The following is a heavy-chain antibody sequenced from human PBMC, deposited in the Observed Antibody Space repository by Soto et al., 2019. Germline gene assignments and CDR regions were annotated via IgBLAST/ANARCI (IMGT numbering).Heavy chain of an antibody. J-gene: IGHJ3*02. Sequence: SVKVSCKASGGTFSSYAISWVRQAPGQGLEWMGGIIPIFGTAKYAQKLQGRVTITAVESRSTAHMELSSLRSEDPAVYCGARLSGPPHGFDIWGQGTMVTVSS. V-gene: IGHV1-69*13. CDR2: IIPIFGTA. CDR3: ARLSGPPHGFDI. CDR1: GGTFSSYA.